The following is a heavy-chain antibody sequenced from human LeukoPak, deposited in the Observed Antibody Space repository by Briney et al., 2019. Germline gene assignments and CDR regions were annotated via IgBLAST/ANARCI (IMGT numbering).Heavy chain of an antibody. V-gene: IGHV4-59*01. D-gene: IGHD2-2*01. CDR1: GGSISSYY. CDR2: IYYSGST. J-gene: IGHJ4*02. CDR3: ARDLGYCSSTSCYEDY. Sequence: PSETLSLTCTVSGGSISSYYWSWIRQPPGKGLEWIGYIYYSGSTNYNPSLKSRVTISVDTSKNQFSLKLSSVTAADTAVYYCARDLGYCSSTSCYEDYWGQGTLVTVSS.